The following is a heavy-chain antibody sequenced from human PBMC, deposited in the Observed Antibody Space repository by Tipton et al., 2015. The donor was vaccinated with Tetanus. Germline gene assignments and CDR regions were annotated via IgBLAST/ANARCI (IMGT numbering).Heavy chain of an antibody. Sequence: TLSLTCTVSGGSINPYYWSWIRQPAGKGLEWIGRFYSSGSASYNPSLKSRGSMSIDTSTNHFSLKLTSVTAADTAVYYCARDSGSGAFDYWGLGTPVTVSS. D-gene: IGHD3-10*01. CDR1: GGSINPYY. V-gene: IGHV4-4*07. CDR3: ARDSGSGAFDY. CDR2: FYSSGSA. J-gene: IGHJ4*02.